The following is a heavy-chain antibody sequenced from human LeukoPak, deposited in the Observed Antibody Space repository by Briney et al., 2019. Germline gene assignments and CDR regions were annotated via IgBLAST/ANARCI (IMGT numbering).Heavy chain of an antibody. J-gene: IGHJ5*02. V-gene: IGHV5-51*01. CDR1: GYSFTSYW. D-gene: IGHD1-26*01. Sequence: PGESLKISFKGSGYSFTSYWMGWVRQIPGKGLEWMGIIYPDDSDTRYSPSFQGQVTISADKPINPAYLQWSSLRASDTAMYYCARHGGGSYSWFDPWGQGTLVIVSS. CDR3: ARHGGGSYSWFDP. CDR2: IYPDDSDT.